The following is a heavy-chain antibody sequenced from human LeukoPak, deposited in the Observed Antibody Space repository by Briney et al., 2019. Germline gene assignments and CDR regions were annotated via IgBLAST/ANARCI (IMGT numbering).Heavy chain of an antibody. V-gene: IGHV3-66*02. J-gene: IGHJ4*02. D-gene: IGHD3-16*01. CDR3: AGRRVLDASFDY. CDR2: IYSGDNT. Sequence: PGXSLRLSCAASGFTVSNNYMSWVRQAPGKGLEWVSVIYSGDNTYYVESVNGRFTISRDNSKNTLFLQINRLRAEDTAVYYCAGRRVLDASFDYWGQGTLVTVSS. CDR1: GFTVSNNY.